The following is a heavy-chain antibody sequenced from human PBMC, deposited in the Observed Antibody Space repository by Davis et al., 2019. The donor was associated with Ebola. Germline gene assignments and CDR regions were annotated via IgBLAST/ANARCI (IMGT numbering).Heavy chain of an antibody. Sequence: GGSLRLSCAASGFTFSSYVMTWVRQAPGKGLEWVSVISGSGGSSYYADSVKGRFTVSRDNSKNTLYLQMNSLRAEDTAVYYCAKDGSVEGYYYYYGMDVWGQGTTVTVSS. CDR2: ISGSGGSS. V-gene: IGHV3-23*01. CDR1: GFTFSSYV. CDR3: AKDGSVEGYYYYYGMDV. D-gene: IGHD5-24*01. J-gene: IGHJ6*02.